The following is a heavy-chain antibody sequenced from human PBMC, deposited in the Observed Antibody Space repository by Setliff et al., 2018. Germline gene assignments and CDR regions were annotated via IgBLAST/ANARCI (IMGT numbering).Heavy chain of an antibody. CDR1: GFSLSTSGMC. Sequence: LVNPTPTLTLTCTFSGFSLSTSGMCVSWIRQPPGKALEWLARIDWDDDKYYSTSLKTRLTISKDTSKNQVVLTMTNMDPVDTATYYCARLTGTDYYYYMDVWGKGTTVTVSS. D-gene: IGHD1-7*01. V-gene: IGHV2-70*11. CDR2: IDWDDDK. CDR3: ARLTGTDYYYYMDV. J-gene: IGHJ6*03.